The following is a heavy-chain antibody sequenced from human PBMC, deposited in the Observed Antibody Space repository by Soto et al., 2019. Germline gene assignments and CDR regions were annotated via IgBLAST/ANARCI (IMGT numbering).Heavy chain of an antibody. CDR1: GGSISSYY. V-gene: IGHV4-59*01. CDR3: ARADRDFDY. Sequence: SETLSLTCTVSGGSISSYYWSWIRQPPGKGLEWIGYIYYSGSTNYNPSLKSRVTISVDTSKNQFSLKLSSVTAADTAVYYCARADRDFDYWGQGTLVTVSS. CDR2: IYYSGST. J-gene: IGHJ4*02.